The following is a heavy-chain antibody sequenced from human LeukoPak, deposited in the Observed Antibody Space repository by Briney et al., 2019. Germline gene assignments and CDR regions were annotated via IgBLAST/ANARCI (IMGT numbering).Heavy chain of an antibody. CDR2: IYSGGST. CDR1: GFTVSSNY. V-gene: IGHV3-53*01. Sequence: PGGSLRLSCAASGFTVSSNYMSWVRQPPGKGLEWVSVIYSGGSTYYADSVKGRFTISRDNSKNTLYLQMNSLRAEDTAVYYCARDSSGWTDYWGQGTLVTVSS. D-gene: IGHD6-19*01. J-gene: IGHJ4*02. CDR3: ARDSSGWTDY.